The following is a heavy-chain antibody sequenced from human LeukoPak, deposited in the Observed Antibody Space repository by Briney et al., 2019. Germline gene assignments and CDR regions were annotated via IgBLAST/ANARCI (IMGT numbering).Heavy chain of an antibody. V-gene: IGHV3-66*02. CDR2: IYSGGST. CDR3: ARDGDYYDSSGYGLFDY. J-gene: IGHJ4*02. CDR1: GFTVSSNY. D-gene: IGHD3-22*01. Sequence: GGSLRLSCAASGFTVSSNYMSWVRQAPGKGLEWVSVIYSGGSTYSADSVKGRFTISRDNSKNTLYLQMNSLRAEDTAVYYCARDGDYYDSSGYGLFDYWGQGTLVTVSS.